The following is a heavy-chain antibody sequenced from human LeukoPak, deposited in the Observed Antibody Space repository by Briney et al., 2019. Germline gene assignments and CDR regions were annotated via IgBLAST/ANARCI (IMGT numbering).Heavy chain of an antibody. V-gene: IGHV1-2*02. Sequence: GASVKVSCKASGYTFTGYHIHWVRQAPGQGLEWMGCINIQTGATVYAQNFKGRINVTRETAITTGYMELSRLTSDDTAVYYCERVGIIEADNYDLDVWGQGTAVTVS. J-gene: IGHJ6*02. D-gene: IGHD2/OR15-2a*01. CDR2: INIQTGAT. CDR3: ERVGIIEADNYDLDV. CDR1: GYTFTGYH.